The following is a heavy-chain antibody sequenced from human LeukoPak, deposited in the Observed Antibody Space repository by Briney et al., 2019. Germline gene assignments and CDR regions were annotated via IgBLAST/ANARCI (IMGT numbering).Heavy chain of an antibody. Sequence: SETLSLTCTVSGGSISSYYWSWIRQPPGKGLEWIGYIYCSGSTNYNPSLKSRVTISVDTSKNQFSLKLSSVTAADTAVYYCARQVGYCSGGSCSKTRPFDYWGQGTLVTVSS. D-gene: IGHD2-15*01. J-gene: IGHJ4*02. CDR3: ARQVGYCSGGSCSKTRPFDY. V-gene: IGHV4-59*08. CDR2: IYCSGST. CDR1: GGSISSYY.